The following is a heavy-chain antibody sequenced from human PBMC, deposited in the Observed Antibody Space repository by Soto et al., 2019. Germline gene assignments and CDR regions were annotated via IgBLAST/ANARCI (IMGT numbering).Heavy chain of an antibody. CDR2: VSANADGT. Sequence: PGVSLRLSCATSGFMFRNYAMNWVRQAPGKGLEWVSFVSANADGTFYADSVKGRFSISRDNSKNILSLQMNNLRVEDTAIYYCSKGRLSFDFWGPGTLVTVSS. V-gene: IGHV3-23*01. J-gene: IGHJ4*02. CDR1: GFMFRNYA. CDR3: SKGRLSFDF.